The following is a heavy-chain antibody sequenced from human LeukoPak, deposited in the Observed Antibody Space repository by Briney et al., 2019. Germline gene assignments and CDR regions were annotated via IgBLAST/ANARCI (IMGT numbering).Heavy chain of an antibody. V-gene: IGHV1-69*06. J-gene: IGHJ3*02. CDR1: GGTFSSYA. D-gene: IGHD5-18*01. CDR3: ARDRGGYSYGYSAFDI. CDR2: IIPIFGTA. Sequence: ASVKVSCKASGGTFSSYAISWVRQAPGQGLEWMGGIIPIFGTANYAQKFQGRVTITADKSTSTAYMELSSLRSEDTAVYYCARDRGGYSYGYSAFDIWGQGTMVTVSS.